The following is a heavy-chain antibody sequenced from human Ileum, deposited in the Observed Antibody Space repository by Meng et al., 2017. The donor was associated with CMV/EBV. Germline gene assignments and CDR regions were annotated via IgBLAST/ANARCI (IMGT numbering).Heavy chain of an antibody. J-gene: IGHJ5*02. Sequence: PETLSLTCTVSNDSINNPTYNWVWIRQSPGGGLEWIGHIYYSGTSDYNRSLKSRSSISLDTSQSQFSLRVTSVTAADTAVYYCARGRDYYGEGSHNNWVDPWGQGTLVTVSS. CDR1: NDSINNPTYN. CDR3: ARGRDYYGEGSHNNWVDP. D-gene: IGHD3-10*01. V-gene: IGHV4-39*07. CDR2: IYYSGTS.